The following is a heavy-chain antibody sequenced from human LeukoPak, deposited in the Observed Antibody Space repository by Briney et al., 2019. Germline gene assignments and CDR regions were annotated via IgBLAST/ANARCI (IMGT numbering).Heavy chain of an antibody. J-gene: IGHJ6*04. D-gene: IGHD3-10*01. CDR2: INHSGST. Sequence: KPSETVSLTCAVYGGSFSGYYWSWIRQPPGKGLEWIGQINHSGSTNYNPSLKSRVTISVDTSKNQFSLKLSSVTAADTAVCCCARVGLVTMVRGEWPKVFVLDVWGKGTTVTVSS. V-gene: IGHV4-34*01. CDR3: ARVGLVTMVRGEWPKVFVLDV. CDR1: GGSFSGYY.